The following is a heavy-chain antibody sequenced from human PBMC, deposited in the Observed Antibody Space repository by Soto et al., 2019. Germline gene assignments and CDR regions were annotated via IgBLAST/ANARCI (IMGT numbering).Heavy chain of an antibody. CDR2: ISSSSSYI. D-gene: IGHD2-2*01. CDR1: GFTFGSYS. V-gene: IGHV3-21*01. CDR3: ARTIVVVPAAICGFDY. Sequence: GGSLRLSCAASGFTFGSYSMNWVRQAPGKGLEWVSSISSSSSYIYYADSVKGRFTISRDNAKNSLYLQMNSLRAEDTAVYYCARTIVVVPAAICGFDYWGQGTLVTVSS. J-gene: IGHJ4*02.